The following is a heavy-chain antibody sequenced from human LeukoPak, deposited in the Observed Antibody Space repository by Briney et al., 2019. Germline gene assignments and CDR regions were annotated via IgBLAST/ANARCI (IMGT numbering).Heavy chain of an antibody. V-gene: IGHV1-46*01. D-gene: IGHD2-8*01. Sequence: ASEKVSCKASGYTFTSYYMHWVRQAPGQGLEWMGIINPSGGSTSYAQKFQGRVTMTRDMSTSTVYMELSSLRSEDTAVYYCARRYCTNGVCYAPSYFDYWGQGTLVTVSS. J-gene: IGHJ4*02. CDR1: GYTFTSYY. CDR2: INPSGGST. CDR3: ARRYCTNGVCYAPSYFDY.